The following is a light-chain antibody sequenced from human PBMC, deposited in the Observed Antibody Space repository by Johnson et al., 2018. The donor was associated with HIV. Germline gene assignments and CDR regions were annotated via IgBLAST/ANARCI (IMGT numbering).Light chain of an antibody. Sequence: QSVLTQPPSVSAAPGQKVTISCSGSNSNIGNNYVSWYQQLPETAPKLLIYDNNKRPSGIPDRFSGSKSGTSATLGITGLQTGDEAHYYCGRWESSLSAYVFGTGTKVTV. CDR3: GRWESSLSAYV. CDR1: NSNIGNNY. J-gene: IGLJ1*01. V-gene: IGLV1-51*01. CDR2: DNN.